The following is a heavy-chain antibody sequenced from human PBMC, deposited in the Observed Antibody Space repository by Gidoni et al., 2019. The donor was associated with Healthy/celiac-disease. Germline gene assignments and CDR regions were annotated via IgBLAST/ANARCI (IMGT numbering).Heavy chain of an antibody. D-gene: IGHD4-17*01. CDR2: ISWNSGSI. CDR1: GFTFVDYA. V-gene: IGHV3-9*01. CDR3: AKDIGVSLYGDWGGAFDI. Sequence: EVQLVESGGCLVQPGRSLRLSCAASGFTFVDYAMHWVRQAPGQGLVWVSCISWNSGSIGYADSVKGRFTISRDNAKNSLYLQMNSLRAEDTALYYCAKDIGVSLYGDWGGAFDIWGQGTMVTVSS. J-gene: IGHJ3*02.